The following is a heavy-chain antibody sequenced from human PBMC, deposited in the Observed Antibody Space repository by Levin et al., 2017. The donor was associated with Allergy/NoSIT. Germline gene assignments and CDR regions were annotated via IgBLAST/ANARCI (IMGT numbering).Heavy chain of an antibody. V-gene: IGHV4-31*03. CDR2: IYYSGST. CDR3: ARVYSSSWYRYFDL. J-gene: IGHJ2*01. CDR1: GGSISSGGYY. D-gene: IGHD6-13*01. Sequence: SETLSLTCTVSGGSISSGGYYWSWIRQHPGKGLEWIGYIYYSGSTYYNPSLKSRVTISVDTSKNQFSLKLSSVTAADTAVYYCARVYSSSWYRYFDLWGRGTLVTVSS.